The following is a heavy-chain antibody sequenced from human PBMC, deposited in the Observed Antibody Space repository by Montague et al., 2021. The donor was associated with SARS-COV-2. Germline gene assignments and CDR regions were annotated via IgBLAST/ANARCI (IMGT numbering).Heavy chain of an antibody. CDR3: SREFRIELWQTNWYFGL. CDR1: GGSISGHY. CDR2: FDHSWNT. Sequence: SETLSLTCSVSGGSISGHYWSWIRQPPRKGLEWIGNFDHSWNTKYNPSLKSRATISVDTSKNQFALRLSSVTAADTAVYYCSREFRIELWQTNWYFGLWGRGTLVTVSS. V-gene: IGHV4-59*11. D-gene: IGHD3-16*01. J-gene: IGHJ2*01.